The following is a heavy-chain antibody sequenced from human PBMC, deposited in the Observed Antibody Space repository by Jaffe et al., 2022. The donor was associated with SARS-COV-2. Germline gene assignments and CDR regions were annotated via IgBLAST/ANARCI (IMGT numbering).Heavy chain of an antibody. Sequence: QVQLLESGPGLVKPSETLSLTCTVSGGSISGFYWNWIRQAPGKGLEWIGYIYYSGNTNYSPSLKGRVTISLGTSNDQFSLTLNSVSAADTAVYYCARGSGKLAATWGSFFFYMDVWGKGTTVSASS. CDR3: ARGSGKLAATWGSFFFYMDV. J-gene: IGHJ6*03. CDR2: IYYSGNT. CDR1: GGSISGFY. D-gene: IGHD3-10*01. V-gene: IGHV4-59*01.